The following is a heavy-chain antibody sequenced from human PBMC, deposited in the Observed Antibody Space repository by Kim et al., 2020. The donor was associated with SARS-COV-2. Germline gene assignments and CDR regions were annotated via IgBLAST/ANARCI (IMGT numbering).Heavy chain of an antibody. D-gene: IGHD3-10*01. CDR2: ISAYNGNT. Sequence: ASVKVSCKASGYTFTSYGISWVRQAPGQGLEWMGWISAYNGNTNYAQKLQGRVTMTTDTSTSTAYMELRSLRSDDTAVYYCARNYGSGSYWTLYYYYGMDVWGQGTTVTVSS. CDR1: GYTFTSYG. CDR3: ARNYGSGSYWTLYYYYGMDV. V-gene: IGHV1-18*01. J-gene: IGHJ6*02.